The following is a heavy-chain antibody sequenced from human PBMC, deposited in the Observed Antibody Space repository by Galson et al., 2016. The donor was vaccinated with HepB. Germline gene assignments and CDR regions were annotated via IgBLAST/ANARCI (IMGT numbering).Heavy chain of an antibody. V-gene: IGHV4-39*01. Sequence: SETLSLTCTVSGGSIRSGYDYWAWIRQPPGKGLEWIANISYSGTTYYNPSLKSRVTISLDASKNQFSLKMSSVTAADTAVYYCARLIVPAAMPVMGNWFDPWGLGTLVTVSS. CDR1: GGSIRSGYDY. CDR3: ARLIVPAAMPVMGNWFDP. D-gene: IGHD2-2*01. J-gene: IGHJ5*02. CDR2: ISYSGTT.